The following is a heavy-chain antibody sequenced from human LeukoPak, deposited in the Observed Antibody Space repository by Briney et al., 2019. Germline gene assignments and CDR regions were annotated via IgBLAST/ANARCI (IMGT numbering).Heavy chain of an antibody. J-gene: IGHJ4*02. CDR3: AIGSGWYDY. Sequence: GGSLRLSCAASGFTVSSNYMSWIRQAPGKGLEWISDISGTASIINYADSVKGRFTISRDNVKNSLYLQMHSLRAEDTAVYYCAIGSGWYDYWGQGTLVTVSS. CDR2: ISGTASII. V-gene: IGHV3-11*01. CDR1: GFTVSSNY. D-gene: IGHD6-19*01.